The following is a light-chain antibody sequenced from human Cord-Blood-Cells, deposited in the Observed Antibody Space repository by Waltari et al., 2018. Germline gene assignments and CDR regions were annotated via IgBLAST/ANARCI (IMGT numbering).Light chain of an antibody. CDR2: DVR. J-gene: IGLJ2*01. CDR1: SSAAGGYNY. V-gene: IGLV2-14*01. Sequence: QSALTQPASVSGSPGPSITISCTGTSSAAGGYNYFSWYQQHPGKAPKLMIYDVRNRPSGVSNRFSGSKSGNTASLTISGLQAEDEADYYCSSYTSSSTQVFGGGTKLTVL. CDR3: SSYTSSSTQV.